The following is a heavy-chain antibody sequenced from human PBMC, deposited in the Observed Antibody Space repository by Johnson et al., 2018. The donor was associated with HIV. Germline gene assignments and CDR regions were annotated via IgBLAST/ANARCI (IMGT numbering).Heavy chain of an antibody. J-gene: IGHJ3*02. CDR2: ISYDGSNK. V-gene: IGHV3-30*19. CDR3: TTHSGSYDFDI. CDR1: GFTFSNFG. Sequence: QVQLVESGGGVVQPGGSLRLSCAASGFTFSNFGMHWVRQAPGKGLEWVAVISYDGSNKYYADSVKGRFTISRDNSKNTLYLQMNSLNTEDTAVYYCTTHSGSYDFDIWGQGTMVTVSS. D-gene: IGHD1-26*01.